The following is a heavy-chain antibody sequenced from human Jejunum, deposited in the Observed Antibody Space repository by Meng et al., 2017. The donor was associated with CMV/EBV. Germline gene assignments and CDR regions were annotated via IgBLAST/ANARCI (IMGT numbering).Heavy chain of an antibody. CDR2: IKSKTDGGTI. D-gene: IGHD1-14*01. V-gene: IGHV3-15*07. J-gene: IGHJ4*02. CDR3: ATVGPYSRSVY. CDR1: GSTFITAW. Sequence: CAGSGSTFITAWMNWVRQAPGKGLEWVGRIKSKTDGGTIDYAAPVKGRFTISRDDSKDTLYLQMDSLKTEDTAVYYCATVGPYSRSVYWGQGTLVTVSS.